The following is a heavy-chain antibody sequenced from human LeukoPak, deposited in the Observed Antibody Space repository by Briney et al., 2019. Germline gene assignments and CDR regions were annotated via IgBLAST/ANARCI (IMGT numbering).Heavy chain of an antibody. Sequence: GWSLRLSCAASGFTLDSYWMHWVRLAPGKGLEWVSRINADGRNTPYADSVKGRFTISRDNAKNTLYLQMSSLRAEDTAVYYCARGSSSGWPDYFDYWGRGTLVAVSS. CDR1: GFTLDSYW. V-gene: IGHV3-74*01. CDR3: ARGSSSGWPDYFDY. D-gene: IGHD6-19*01. CDR2: INADGRNT. J-gene: IGHJ4*02.